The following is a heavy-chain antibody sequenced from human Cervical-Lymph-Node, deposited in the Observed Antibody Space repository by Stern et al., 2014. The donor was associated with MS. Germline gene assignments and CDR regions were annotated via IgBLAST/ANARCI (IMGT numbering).Heavy chain of an antibody. Sequence: VQLVQSGAEVKKPGASVNVSCKASGVGYYMHWVRQAPGQGLEWMGRINPNSGETIYAQRFQGRITMTRDTSFSTAYMDLSGLRSDDTAVYYCAILSGSCQYWGQGTLVTVSS. V-gene: IGHV1-2*06. CDR1: GVGYY. CDR3: AILSGSCQY. D-gene: IGHD2-15*01. CDR2: INPNSGET. J-gene: IGHJ1*01.